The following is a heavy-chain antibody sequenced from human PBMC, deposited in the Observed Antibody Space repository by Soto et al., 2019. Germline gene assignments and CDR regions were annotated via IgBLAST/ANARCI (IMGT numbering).Heavy chain of an antibody. J-gene: IGHJ4*02. CDR1: GGSFSGYY. CDR2: INHSGGT. CDR3: ASLKMTTVHFEGEDY. V-gene: IGHV4-34*01. Sequence: QVQLQQWGAGLLKPSETLSLTCAVYGGSFSGYYWSWIRQPPGKGLEWIGEINHSGGTNYNPSIKSRVTIAVDTPKDQFSLKLSSVTAADTAVYYWASLKMTTVHFEGEDYWGQGTLVTVSS. D-gene: IGHD4-17*01.